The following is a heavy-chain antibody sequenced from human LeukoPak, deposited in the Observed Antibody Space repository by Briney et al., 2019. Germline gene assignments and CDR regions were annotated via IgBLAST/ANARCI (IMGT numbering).Heavy chain of an antibody. D-gene: IGHD1-1*01. CDR3: ARLERRMSRGDEADI. J-gene: IGHJ3*02. CDR2: IYPGDSDT. Sequence: GESLKISCKGSGYSFTSYWIGWVRQMPGKGLEWMGIIYPGDSDTRYSPSFQGQVTISADKSISTAYLQWSSLKASDTAMYYCARLERRMSRGDEADIWGQGTMVTVSS. V-gene: IGHV5-51*01. CDR1: GYSFTSYW.